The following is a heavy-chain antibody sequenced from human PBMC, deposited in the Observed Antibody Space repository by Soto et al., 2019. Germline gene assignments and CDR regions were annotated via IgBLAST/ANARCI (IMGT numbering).Heavy chain of an antibody. D-gene: IGHD3-16*01. CDR3: ARAYEGDYFDY. CDR1: GFTFSSYA. Sequence: QVQLVESGGGVVQPGRSLRLSCAASGFTFSSYAMHWVRQAPGKGLEWVAVISYDGSNKYYADSVKGRFTIPRDNSKNTLYLQMNSLRAEDTAVYYCARAYEGDYFDYWGQGTLVTVSS. J-gene: IGHJ4*02. V-gene: IGHV3-30-3*01. CDR2: ISYDGSNK.